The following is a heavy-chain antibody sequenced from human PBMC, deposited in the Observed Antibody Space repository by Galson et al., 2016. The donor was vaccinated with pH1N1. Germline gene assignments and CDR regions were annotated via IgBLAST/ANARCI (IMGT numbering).Heavy chain of an antibody. Sequence: SVKVSCKASGGTFPNYAIAWVRQAPGQGLEWMGGIIPIFGTTNYAQKFLGRVTITADKSTSAVCMELNSLRSEDTAVYYCARESSGSDFWGQGTLVTVSS. CDR1: GGTFPNYA. J-gene: IGHJ4*02. CDR2: IIPIFGTT. CDR3: ARESSGSDF. V-gene: IGHV1-69*06. D-gene: IGHD3-10*01.